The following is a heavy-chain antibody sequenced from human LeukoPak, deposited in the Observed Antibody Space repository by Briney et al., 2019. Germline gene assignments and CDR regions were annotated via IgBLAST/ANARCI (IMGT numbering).Heavy chain of an antibody. J-gene: IGHJ6*04. CDR1: GYRFTIFW. CDR2: IYAGDSDT. Sequence: GESLKISCKASGYRFTIFWIAWVRHMPGKGLEWMGIIYAGDSDTRYSPSLQGQVTMSVDKSSSTAYLQWTSLKASDTAMYYCARSGFARGMDVWGEATTVTVAS. V-gene: IGHV5-51*01. D-gene: IGHD3-10*01. CDR3: ARSGFARGMDV.